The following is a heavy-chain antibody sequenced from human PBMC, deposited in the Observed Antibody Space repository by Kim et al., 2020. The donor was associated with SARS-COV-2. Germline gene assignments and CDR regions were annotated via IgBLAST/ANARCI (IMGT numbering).Heavy chain of an antibody. J-gene: IGHJ3*02. D-gene: IGHD3-10*01. V-gene: IGHV1-18*01. CDR2: GHT. Sequence: GHTNYAQKFHGRVTLTTDTSPSTVYMELRSLSPDDTAVFYCARDPTYSFDIWGQGTMVTVSS. CDR3: ARDPTYSFDI.